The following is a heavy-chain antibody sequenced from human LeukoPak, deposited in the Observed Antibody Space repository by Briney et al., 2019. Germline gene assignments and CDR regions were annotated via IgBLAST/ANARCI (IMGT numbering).Heavy chain of an antibody. V-gene: IGHV4-34*01. J-gene: IGHJ6*03. CDR2: INHSGST. D-gene: IGHD3-22*01. CDR1: GGSFSGYY. CDR3: ARECNYDSSGYYYVGYYYYYYYMDV. Sequence: PSETLSLTCAVYGGSFSGYYWSWIRQPPGKGLEWIGEINHSGSTNYNPSLKSRVTISVDTSKNQFSLKLSSVTAADTAVYYCARECNYDSSGYYYVGYYYYYYYMDVWGKGTTVTVSS.